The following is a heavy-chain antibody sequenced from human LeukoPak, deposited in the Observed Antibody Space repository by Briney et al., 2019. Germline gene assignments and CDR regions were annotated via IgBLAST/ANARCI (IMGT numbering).Heavy chain of an antibody. CDR2: INHSGST. CDR1: GGSFSGYY. J-gene: IGHJ4*02. D-gene: IGHD6-13*01. Sequence: SETLSLTCAVYGGSFSGYYWSWIRQPPGKGLEWIGEINHSGSTNYNPSLKSRVTTSVDTSKNQFSLKLSSVTAADTAVYYCARVSIAAAGADYWGQGTLVTVSS. CDR3: ARVSIAAAGADY. V-gene: IGHV4-34*01.